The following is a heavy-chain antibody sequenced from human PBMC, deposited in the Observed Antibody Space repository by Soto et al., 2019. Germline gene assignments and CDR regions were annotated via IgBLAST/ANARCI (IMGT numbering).Heavy chain of an antibody. CDR2: ISSGSSYI. CDR3: ARQSGIAVAGAGVIDAFDI. J-gene: IGHJ3*02. CDR1: GFSFSSYN. D-gene: IGHD6-19*01. V-gene: IGHV3-21*01. Sequence: EMQLVESGGGLVKPGGSLRVSCAASGFSFSSYNMNWFRQSPGKGLEWVSFISSGSSYIYYADSVRGRFTISRDNAKNALFLQMNSLRAEDTAVYSCARQSGIAVAGAGVIDAFDIWGQGTMVTVSS.